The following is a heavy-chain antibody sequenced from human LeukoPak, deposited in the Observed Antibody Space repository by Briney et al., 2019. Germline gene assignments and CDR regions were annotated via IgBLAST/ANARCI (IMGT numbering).Heavy chain of an antibody. D-gene: IGHD3-22*01. J-gene: IGHJ4*02. CDR3: ARGPRYYDSSGYRLEY. CDR1: GYTFTDYY. CDR2: INPNSGGT. Sequence: ASVKVSRKASGYTFTDYYMHWVRQAPGQGLEWMAWINPNSGGTNYAQKFQGRVTMTRDTSISTAYMDLSRLKSDDTAVYYCARGPRYYDSSGYRLEYWGQGTLITVSS. V-gene: IGHV1-2*02.